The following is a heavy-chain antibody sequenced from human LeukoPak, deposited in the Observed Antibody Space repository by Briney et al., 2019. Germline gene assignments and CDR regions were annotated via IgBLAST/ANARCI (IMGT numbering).Heavy chain of an antibody. J-gene: IGHJ5*02. CDR3: ARDYSNWFDP. D-gene: IGHD4-11*01. V-gene: IGHV4-59*01. CDR2: IYYSGST. Sequence: SETLSLTCTVSGGSISSYYWSWIRQPPGKGLEWIGYIYYSGSTNYNPSLKSRVTISVDTSKNQFSLKLTSATAADTAVYYCARDYSNWFDPWGQGTLVTVSS. CDR1: GGSISSYY.